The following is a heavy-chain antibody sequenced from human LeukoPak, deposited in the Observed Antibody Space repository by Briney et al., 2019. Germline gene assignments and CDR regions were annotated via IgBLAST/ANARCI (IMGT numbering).Heavy chain of an antibody. J-gene: IGHJ5*02. CDR2: FSYGGRT. CDR3: ARLGGSSWISNH. CDR1: GGSVSSSSYY. V-gene: IGHV4-39*01. Sequence: SETLSLTCTVSGGSVSSSSYYWTWIRQPPGKGLEWIGSFSYGGRTDYIPSLKSRATISGDTSKNQFSLKLRSVTAADTAVYYCARLGGSSWISNHWGQGTLVTVSS. D-gene: IGHD6-13*01.